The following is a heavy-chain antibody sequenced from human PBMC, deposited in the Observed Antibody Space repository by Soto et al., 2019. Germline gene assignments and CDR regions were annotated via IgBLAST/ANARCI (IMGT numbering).Heavy chain of an antibody. CDR2: ISSSGSTI. CDR1: GFTFSDYY. V-gene: IGHV3-11*01. CDR3: ARDRSITIFGVVIIEMGSGWFDP. Sequence: VGSLRLSCAASGFTFSDYYMSWIRQAPGKGLEWVSYISSSGSTIYYADSVKGRFTISRDNAKNSLYLQMNSLRAEDTAVYYCARDRSITIFGVVIIEMGSGWFDPWGQGTLVTVSS. D-gene: IGHD3-3*01. J-gene: IGHJ5*02.